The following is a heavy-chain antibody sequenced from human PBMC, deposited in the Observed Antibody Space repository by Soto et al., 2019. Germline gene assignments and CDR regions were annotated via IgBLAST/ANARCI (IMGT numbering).Heavy chain of an antibody. D-gene: IGHD6-6*01. CDR2: INPDSGGT. V-gene: IGHV1-2*02. CDR1: GYTFSAYY. J-gene: IGHJ6*02. Sequence: QVQLLQSGAEVKKPGASVKVSCKASGYTFSAYYMHWVRQAPGEGLEWMGWINPDSGGTNYAQRFQGRVTMTRDTSINTAYMDLSSLRSDDTAVYYCAKESKVYSPSSRSYYYSIDVWGQGTTVTVSS. CDR3: AKESKVYSPSSRSYYYSIDV.